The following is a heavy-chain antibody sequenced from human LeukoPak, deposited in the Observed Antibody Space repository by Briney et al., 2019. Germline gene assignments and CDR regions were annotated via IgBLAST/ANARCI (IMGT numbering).Heavy chain of an antibody. CDR1: GYTFTNFG. CDR3: ARGGVFCSSSTCPLNWLDP. CDR2: FSPYNGNT. D-gene: IGHD2-2*01. J-gene: IGHJ5*02. V-gene: IGHV1-18*01. Sequence: ASVKVSCKASGYTFTNFGITWVRQPPAQGLEWMGWFSPYNGNTKYAQKVQGRVTMTTDTSTSTAYMELRRLRSDDTAVYYCARGGVFCSSSTCPLNWLDPWGQGTLVTVSS.